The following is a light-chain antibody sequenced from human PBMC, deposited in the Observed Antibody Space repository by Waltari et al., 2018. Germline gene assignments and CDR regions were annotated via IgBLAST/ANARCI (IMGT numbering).Light chain of an antibody. V-gene: IGKV1-5*03. CDR2: KAS. CDR1: QNINSW. J-gene: IGKJ1*01. Sequence: DIQMTQSPSTLSASVGDRVTITCRASQNINSWLALYQQKPGKAPKLLIYKASSLESGVPSRFSGSGSGTEFTLTISSLQPDDFATYYCQQHSNYWTFGQGTKVEIK. CDR3: QQHSNYWT.